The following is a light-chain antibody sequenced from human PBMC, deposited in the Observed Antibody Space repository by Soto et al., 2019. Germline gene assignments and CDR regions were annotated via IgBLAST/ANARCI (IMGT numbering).Light chain of an antibody. CDR3: QQDNSYYT. Sequence: DIQMTQSPSTLSASVGDRVTITCRASQSISSWLAWYQQKPGKDPKLLIYEASSLESGGPSRFSGSGSGTECTLTISSPQPDDFATYSCQQDNSYYTFGQGTKLEIK. V-gene: IGKV1-5*01. CDR1: QSISSW. J-gene: IGKJ2*01. CDR2: EAS.